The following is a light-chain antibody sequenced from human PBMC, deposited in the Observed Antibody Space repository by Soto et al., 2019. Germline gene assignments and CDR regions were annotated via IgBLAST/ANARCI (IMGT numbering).Light chain of an antibody. Sequence: EIVMTQSPATLSVSPGERATLPCWASQSVSTNLAWYQQKPGQAPRLVIYGASSRATGIPDRFSGSGAVTDFTLTISRLEPEDFAVYFCQQYGSSPRTFGQGTKVDIK. V-gene: IGKV3-20*01. J-gene: IGKJ1*01. CDR1: QSVSTN. CDR3: QQYGSSPRT. CDR2: GAS.